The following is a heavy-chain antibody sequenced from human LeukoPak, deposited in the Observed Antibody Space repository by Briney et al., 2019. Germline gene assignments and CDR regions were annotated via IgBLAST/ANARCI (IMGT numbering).Heavy chain of an antibody. CDR3: AKEGVADYYYYMDV. V-gene: IGHV3-33*06. Sequence: GRSLRLSCAASGFTFSSYGMHWVRQAPGKGLEWVAVIWYDGSNKYYADSVKGRFTISRDNSKNKLYLQMNSLRAEDTAVYYCAKEGVADYYYYMDVWGKGTTVTVSS. J-gene: IGHJ6*03. CDR2: IWYDGSNK. D-gene: IGHD2-21*01. CDR1: GFTFSSYG.